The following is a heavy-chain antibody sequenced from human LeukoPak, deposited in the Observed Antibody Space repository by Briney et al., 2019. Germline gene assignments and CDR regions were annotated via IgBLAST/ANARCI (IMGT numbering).Heavy chain of an antibody. D-gene: IGHD6-6*01. CDR2: INHSGST. V-gene: IGHV4-34*01. CDR1: GGSFSGYY. CDR3: ARHGRAARGYYMDV. J-gene: IGHJ6*03. Sequence: SESLSLTCAVYGGSFSGYYGSWIRQPPGKGLEWIGEINHSGSTNYNPSLKSRVTISVDTSKNQFSLKLSSVTAADTAVYYCARHGRAARGYYMDVWGKGNTVTVSS.